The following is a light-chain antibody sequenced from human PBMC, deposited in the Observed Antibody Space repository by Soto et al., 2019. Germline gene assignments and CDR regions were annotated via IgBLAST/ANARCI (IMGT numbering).Light chain of an antibody. J-gene: IGKJ1*01. V-gene: IGKV3-15*01. Sequence: TQPGSTLSVSRGERVTLSCRASQSVATNLAWYQQRPGQAPRLLIYGASKRAIGLPARFSGSGSGTEFTLTINSLQSEDFAVYYCQQYNNWPRTFGQGTKVDIK. CDR2: GAS. CDR1: QSVATN. CDR3: QQYNNWPRT.